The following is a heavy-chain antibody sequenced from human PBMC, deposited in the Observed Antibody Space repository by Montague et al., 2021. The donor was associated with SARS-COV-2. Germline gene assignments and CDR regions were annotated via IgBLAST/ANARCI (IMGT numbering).Heavy chain of an antibody. CDR1: GDSVSSNIAT. D-gene: IGHD2-21*02. Sequence: CAISGDSVSSNIATWNWNRQSPSRGLEWLGRTYYRSKWYNDYAVSVKSRVTINPDTSNNRISLQLNSVTPEDTAVYYCARAYCGGDCYFYWYFDLWGRGTLVTVSS. J-gene: IGHJ2*01. CDR2: TYYRSKWYN. V-gene: IGHV6-1*01. CDR3: ARAYCGGDCYFYWYFDL.